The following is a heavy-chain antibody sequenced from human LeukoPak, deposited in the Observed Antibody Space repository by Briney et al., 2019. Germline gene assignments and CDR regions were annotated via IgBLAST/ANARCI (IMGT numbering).Heavy chain of an antibody. CDR2: ISASGTDK. CDR3: ARGSYGIDV. CDR1: GFTFNTFT. V-gene: IGHV3-21*01. Sequence: PGGSLRLSCAASGFTFNTFTMNWVRRAPGKGLEWVSSISASGTDKYYPDSVKGRFTISRDNAKNTLYLQMNSLRVEDTAVYYCARGSYGIDVWGQGTTVTVSS. J-gene: IGHJ6*02.